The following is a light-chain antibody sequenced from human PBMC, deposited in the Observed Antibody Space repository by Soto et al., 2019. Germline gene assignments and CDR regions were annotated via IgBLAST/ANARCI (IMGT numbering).Light chain of an antibody. CDR3: RQYTSSPLT. CDR2: GAS. CDR1: QSVRSNY. V-gene: IGKV3-20*01. J-gene: IGKJ4*02. Sequence: ESVLTQSPGTLSLSSGERATLSCRASQSVRSNYLAWYQQKPGQAPRLVIYGASSRATGIPDKFGGSGFGKDFDLSISSLEPEDFAVYYWRQYTSSPLTVGGGTKVEIK.